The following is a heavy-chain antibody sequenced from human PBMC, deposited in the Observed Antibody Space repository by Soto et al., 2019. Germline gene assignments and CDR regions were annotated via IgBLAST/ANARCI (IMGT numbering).Heavy chain of an antibody. V-gene: IGHV5-51*01. Sequence: ETLSLTCTVSGGSISSYYWSWIRQPPGKGLEWMGIIYPGDSDTRYSPSFQGQVTISADKSISTAYLQWSSLKASDTAMYYCARLGGRYYYYGMDVWGQGTTVTSP. CDR2: IYPGDSDT. CDR1: GGSISSYY. CDR3: ARLGGRYYYYGMDV. J-gene: IGHJ6*02. D-gene: IGHD3-16*01.